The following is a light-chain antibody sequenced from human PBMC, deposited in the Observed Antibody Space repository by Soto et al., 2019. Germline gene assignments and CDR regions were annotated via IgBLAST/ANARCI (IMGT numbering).Light chain of an antibody. J-gene: IGLJ3*02. CDR2: GNN. CDR1: SSNIGAGYD. V-gene: IGLV1-40*01. CDR3: QSYDSSRSGGV. Sequence: QSVLTQPPSVSGAPGQRVTISCTGSSSNIGAGYDVHWYQQLPGTAPKLLIVGNNNRPPGGPDRFPGSNSGTTASLAITGLEAEDEADYYCQSYDSSRSGGVFGGGTKLTVL.